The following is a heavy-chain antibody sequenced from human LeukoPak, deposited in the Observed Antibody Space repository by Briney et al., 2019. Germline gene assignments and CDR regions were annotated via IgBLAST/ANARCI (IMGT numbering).Heavy chain of an antibody. J-gene: IGHJ6*03. CDR2: INPSGGST. V-gene: IGHV1-46*01. CDR1: GYIFTSYY. D-gene: IGHD3-22*01. Sequence: GASVKVSCKASGYIFTSYYMHWVRQAPGQGLEWMGIINPSGGSTSYAQKFQGRVTMTRDTSTSTVYMELSSLRSEGTAVYYCARDPLHYYDTSGQLLYYYMDVWGKGTTVTVSS. CDR3: ARDPLHYYDTSGQLLYYYMDV.